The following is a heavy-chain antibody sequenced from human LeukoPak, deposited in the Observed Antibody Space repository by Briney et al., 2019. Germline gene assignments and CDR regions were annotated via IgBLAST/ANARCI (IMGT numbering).Heavy chain of an antibody. CDR1: GFTFTDYY. V-gene: IGHV3-11*05. Sequence: GGSLRLSCVVSGFTFTDYYMTWVRQAPGKGLEWLSYISGNSADINYLDSVRGRFTISRDNAKNSLYLQMNSLRVEDTAVYYCTRVPRRLDYLGQGTLVTVSS. CDR3: TRVPRRLDY. J-gene: IGHJ4*02. CDR2: ISGNSADI.